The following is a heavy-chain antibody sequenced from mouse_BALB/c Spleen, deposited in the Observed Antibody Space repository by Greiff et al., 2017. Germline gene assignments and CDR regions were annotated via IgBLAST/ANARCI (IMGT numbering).Heavy chain of an antibody. CDR1: GYTFTSYY. D-gene: IGHD1-1*01. CDR2: INPSNGGT. V-gene: IGHV1S81*02. J-gene: IGHJ4*01. Sequence: VKLQESGAELVKPGASVKLSCKASGYTFTSYYMYWVKQRPGQGLEWIGEINPSNGGTNFNEKFKSKATLTVDKSSSTAYMQLSSLTSEDSAVYYCTRGVTTVVAPYAMDYWGQGTSVTVSS. CDR3: TRGVTTVVAPYAMDY.